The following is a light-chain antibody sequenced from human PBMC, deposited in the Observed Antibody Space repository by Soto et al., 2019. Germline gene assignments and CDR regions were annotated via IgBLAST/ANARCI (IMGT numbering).Light chain of an antibody. J-gene: IGKJ2*01. CDR2: DAS. CDR1: QSISTW. Sequence: DIQMTQSPSTLSASVGDGVTITCRASQSISTWLAWYQQKPGKAPKLLIYDASTLESGVPSRFSGSGSGTEFTLTISSLQPDDFATYYCQQANSFPYTFGQGTKLEIK. CDR3: QQANSFPYT. V-gene: IGKV1-5*01.